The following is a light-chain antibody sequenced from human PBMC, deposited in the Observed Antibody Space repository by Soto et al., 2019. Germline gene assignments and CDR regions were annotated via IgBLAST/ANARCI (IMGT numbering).Light chain of an antibody. CDR1: QSITGN. J-gene: IGKJ5*01. Sequence: EIVMTQSPATLSVSPGERATLSCRASQSITGNLTWYQQKPGQAPRLLIYDASTRATGIPARFSGSGSGTEFTLTISSLEPEDFAVYYCQQRSNWPTFGQGTRLEIK. CDR2: DAS. V-gene: IGKV3-11*01. CDR3: QQRSNWPT.